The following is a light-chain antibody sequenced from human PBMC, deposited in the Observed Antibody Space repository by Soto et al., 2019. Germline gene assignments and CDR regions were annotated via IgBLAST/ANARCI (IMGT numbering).Light chain of an antibody. V-gene: IGKV4-1*01. CDR2: WAS. J-gene: IGKJ1*01. CDR1: QSVLYSSNNKNY. CDR3: QQYYTSWT. Sequence: DIVMTQSPDSLAVSLGERATINCKSSQSVLYSSNNKNYLAWYQHKPGQPPKLLIYWASTRESGVPDRFSGSGSGTDFTLTISSLQAEDVAVYYCQQYYTSWTFGQGTKGAIK.